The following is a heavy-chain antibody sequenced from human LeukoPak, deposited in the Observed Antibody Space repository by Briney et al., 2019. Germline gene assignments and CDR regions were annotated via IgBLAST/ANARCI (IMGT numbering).Heavy chain of an antibody. CDR2: IIPIFGST. V-gene: IGHV1-69*05. J-gene: IGHJ6*03. Sequence: GASVKVSCNASGDIFNSYSVSWVRQAPGQGLEWMGGIIPIFGSTNYAQKFQGRVTITTDQSTRIAYMELNSLSSDDTAVYYCARVGRSRGSLPNSYYYMDVWGKGTTVTVSS. D-gene: IGHD1-26*01. CDR3: ARVGRSRGSLPNSYYYMDV. CDR1: GDIFNSYS.